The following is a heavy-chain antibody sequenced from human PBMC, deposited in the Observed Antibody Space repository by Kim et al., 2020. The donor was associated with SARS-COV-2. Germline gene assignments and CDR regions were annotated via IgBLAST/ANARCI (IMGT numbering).Heavy chain of an antibody. D-gene: IGHD2-15*01. V-gene: IGHV4-4*02. CDR2: IYHSGST. CDR3: ARDLFTLGYCSGGSCQPGD. Sequence: SETLSLTCAVSGGSISSSNWWRWVRQPPGKGLEWIGEIYHSGSTNYNPSLKSRVTISVDKSKNQFSLKLSSVTAADTAVYYCARDLFTLGYCSGGSCQPGDWGQGTLVTVSS. J-gene: IGHJ4*02. CDR1: GGSISSSNW.